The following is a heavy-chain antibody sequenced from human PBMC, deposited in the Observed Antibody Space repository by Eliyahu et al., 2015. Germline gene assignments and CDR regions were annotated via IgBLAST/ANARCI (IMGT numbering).Heavy chain of an antibody. Sequence: QLLESGGGLVQPGGSLXLXCXAXGFTFRTYAMXXVRQAPGKGLEWVSRITGNGGNTYYTDSVKGRFTISRDNSKNTLFLQMNSLRVEDTAVYYCAKGGGSEFLDYWGQGTLVTVAS. D-gene: IGHD6-25*01. J-gene: IGHJ4*02. CDR2: ITGNGGNT. V-gene: IGHV3-23*01. CDR1: GFTFRTYA. CDR3: AKGGGSEFLDY.